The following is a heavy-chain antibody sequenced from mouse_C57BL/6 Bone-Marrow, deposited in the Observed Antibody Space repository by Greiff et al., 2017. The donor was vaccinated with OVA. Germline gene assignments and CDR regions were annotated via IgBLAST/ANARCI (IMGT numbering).Heavy chain of an antibody. V-gene: IGHV1-5*01. CDR1: GYTFTSYW. CDR2: IYPGNSDT. CDR3: TRRYYGSSYPYWYFDV. Sequence: VQLQQSGTVLARPGASVKMSCKTSGYTFTSYWMHWVKQRPGQGLEWIGAIYPGNSDTSYNQKFKGKAKLTAVTSASTAYMELSSLTNEDSAVYYCTRRYYGSSYPYWYFDVWGTGTTVTVSS. D-gene: IGHD1-1*01. J-gene: IGHJ1*03.